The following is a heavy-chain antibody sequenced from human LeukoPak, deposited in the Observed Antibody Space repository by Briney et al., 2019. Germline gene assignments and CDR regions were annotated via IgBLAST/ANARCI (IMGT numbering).Heavy chain of an antibody. Sequence: ASVKVSCKASGFTFLRLLMHGLGRARANAFDGMGWLVVGSGNTRYAQKFQERVTITRDMSTSTAYMELRSLSSEDTAVYYCAADVIPGPKGFDPWGQGTLVTVSS. CDR2: LVVGSGNT. D-gene: IGHD2-21*01. CDR3: AADVIPGPKGFDP. J-gene: IGHJ5*02. CDR1: GFTFLRLL. V-gene: IGHV1-58*02.